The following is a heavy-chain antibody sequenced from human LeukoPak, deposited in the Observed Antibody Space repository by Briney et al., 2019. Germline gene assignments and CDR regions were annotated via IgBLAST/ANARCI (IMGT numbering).Heavy chain of an antibody. V-gene: IGHV3-9*03. Sequence: GGSLRLSCAASGFTFDDYGMHWVRQAPGKGLEWVSGISWNSGTIGYADSVKGRFTISRDNAKNSLYLQMNSLGAEDMALYYCAERPGGGLRGGAFDIWGQGTMVTVSS. CDR3: AERPGGGLRGGAFDI. D-gene: IGHD4-17*01. CDR1: GFTFDDYG. CDR2: ISWNSGTI. J-gene: IGHJ3*02.